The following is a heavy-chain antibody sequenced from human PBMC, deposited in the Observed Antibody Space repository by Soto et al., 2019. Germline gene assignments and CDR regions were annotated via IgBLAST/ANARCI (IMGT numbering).Heavy chain of an antibody. D-gene: IGHD3-3*01. J-gene: IGHJ4*02. Sequence: EVQLLESGGGLVQPGGSLRLSCAASGFTFSSYAMSWVRQAPGKGLEWVSAISGSGGGTYYADSVKGRFTISRDNSKNTLYLQMNSLRAEDTAVYYCAKDRNVLRFLEWLLYFDYWGQGTLVTVSS. V-gene: IGHV3-23*01. CDR1: GFTFSSYA. CDR2: ISGSGGGT. CDR3: AKDRNVLRFLEWLLYFDY.